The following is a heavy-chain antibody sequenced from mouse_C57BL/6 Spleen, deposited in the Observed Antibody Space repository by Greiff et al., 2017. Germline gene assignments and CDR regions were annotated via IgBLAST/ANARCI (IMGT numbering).Heavy chain of an antibody. CDR2: IDPETGGT. Sequence: QVQLQQSGAELVRPGASVTLSCKASGYTFPDYEMHWVKQTPVHGLEWIGAIDPETGGTAYNQKFTGKAILTADKSSRTAYMELRSLTSEDSAVYYCTRDRDFDVWGTGTTVTVSS. CDR3: TRDRDFDV. CDR1: GYTFPDYE. J-gene: IGHJ1*03. V-gene: IGHV1-15*01.